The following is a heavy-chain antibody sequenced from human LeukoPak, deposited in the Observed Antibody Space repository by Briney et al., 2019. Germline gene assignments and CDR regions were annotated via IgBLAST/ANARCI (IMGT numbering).Heavy chain of an antibody. Sequence: SETLSLTCAVYGGSFSGYYWSWIRQPPGKGLEWIGEINHSGSTNYNPSLKSRVTISVDTSKNQFSLKLSSVTAADTAVYYCARSRPVIAAAVSYFDYWGQGTLVTVSS. CDR3: ARSRPVIAAAVSYFDY. CDR2: INHSGST. J-gene: IGHJ4*02. CDR1: GGSFSGYY. V-gene: IGHV4-34*01. D-gene: IGHD6-13*01.